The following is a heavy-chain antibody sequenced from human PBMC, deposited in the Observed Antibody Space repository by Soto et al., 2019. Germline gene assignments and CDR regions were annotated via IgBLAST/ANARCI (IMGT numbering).Heavy chain of an antibody. CDR2: ISNSGIS. Sequence: PSETLSLTCAVSGDSVTSVNYFWTWIRQPPGGGLEWIGYISNSGISKYNPSLKSRVAMSQDTSKNRFSLNLHSVTAADTAVYFCARGEVNSYYAYHFDTWGQGALVTVSS. V-gene: IGHV4-61*01. D-gene: IGHD3-3*01. CDR3: ARGEVNSYYAYHFDT. J-gene: IGHJ4*02. CDR1: GDSVTSVNYF.